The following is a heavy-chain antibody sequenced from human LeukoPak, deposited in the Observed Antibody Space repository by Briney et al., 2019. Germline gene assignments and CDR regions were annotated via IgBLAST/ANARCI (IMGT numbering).Heavy chain of an antibody. CDR1: GSSISRSGYY. CDR3: ARARHGYIYGYRPNELGHFFDY. D-gene: IGHD5-18*01. V-gene: IGHV4-39*07. J-gene: IGHJ4*02. CDR2: IYYSGST. Sequence: PSETLSLTCTVSGSSISRSGYYWGWIRQTPGKGLEWIGSIYYSGSTYYKSSLKSRVTISLDTSKNQFSLKLSSVTAADTAVYYCARARHGYIYGYRPNELGHFFDYWGQGTLVTVSS.